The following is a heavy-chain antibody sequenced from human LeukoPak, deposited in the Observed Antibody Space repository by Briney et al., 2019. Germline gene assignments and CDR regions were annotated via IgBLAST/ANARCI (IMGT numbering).Heavy chain of an antibody. CDR1: GGSVTSTNW. CDR2: LPLDGPT. V-gene: IGHV4-4*02. D-gene: IGHD3-3*01. J-gene: IGHJ4*02. CDR3: AREGGFYRPLDY. Sequence: SETLSLTCDVSGGSVTSTNWWTGGRQPPGKGVEWIGALPLDGPTTSTPSLQSPLTMSVALPENPISLPLTSVTAADPAVYYCAREGGFYRPLDYSGQGTLVTVSS.